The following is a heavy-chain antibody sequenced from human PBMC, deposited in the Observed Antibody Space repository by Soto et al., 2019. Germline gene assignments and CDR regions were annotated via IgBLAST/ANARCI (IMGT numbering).Heavy chain of an antibody. CDR3: AREIYSNPLWVYYYYGMDV. CDR1: GYTFTSYV. CDR2: INTNTGNP. D-gene: IGHD4-4*01. V-gene: IGHV7-4-1*01. Sequence: ASVKVSCKASGYTFTSYVMNWVRQAPGQGLEWMGWINTNTGNPTYAQGFTGRFVFPLDTSASTAYLQICSLKAEDTAVYYCAREIYSNPLWVYYYYGMDVWGQGTTVTVSS. J-gene: IGHJ6*02.